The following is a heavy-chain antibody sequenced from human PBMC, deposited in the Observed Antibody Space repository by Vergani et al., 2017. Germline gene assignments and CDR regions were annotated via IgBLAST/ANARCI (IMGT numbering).Heavy chain of an antibody. CDR1: GFTFSSYS. V-gene: IGHV3-48*04. D-gene: IGHD2-2*01. CDR3: ARELYQLSFDI. CDR2: ISSSGSTI. J-gene: IGHJ3*02. Sequence: EVQLVESGGGLVQPGGSLRLSCAASGFTFSSYSMNWVRQAPGKGLEWVSYISSSGSTIYYADSVKGRFTISRDNAKNSLYLQMNSLRAEDTAVYYCARELYQLSFDIWGQGTMVTVSS.